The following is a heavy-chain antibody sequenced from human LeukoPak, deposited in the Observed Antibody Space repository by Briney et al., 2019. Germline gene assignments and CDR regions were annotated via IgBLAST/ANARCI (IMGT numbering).Heavy chain of an antibody. CDR1: GYTFTGYY. Sequence: ASVKVSCKASGYTFTGYYMHWVRQAPGQGLEWMGLINPSGGSTSYAQKFQGRVTMTRDMSTSTVYMELSSLRSEDTAVYYCARDRYSYARPNWFDPWGQGTLVTVSS. D-gene: IGHD5-18*01. CDR2: INPSGGST. V-gene: IGHV1-46*01. CDR3: ARDRYSYARPNWFDP. J-gene: IGHJ5*02.